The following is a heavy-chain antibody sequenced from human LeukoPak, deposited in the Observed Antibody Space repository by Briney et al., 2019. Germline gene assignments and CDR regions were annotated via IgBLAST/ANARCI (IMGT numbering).Heavy chain of an antibody. D-gene: IGHD5-12*01. CDR2: ISSSSSYI. CDR1: GFTFSSYS. J-gene: IGHJ4*02. V-gene: IGHV3-21*01. CDR3: AREPVATPYTPFDY. Sequence: GGSLRLSCAASGFTFSSYSMNWVRQAPGKGLEWVSSISSSSSYIYYADSVKGRFTISRDNAKNSLYLQMNSLRAEDTAVYYCAREPVATPYTPFDYWGQGTLVTVSS.